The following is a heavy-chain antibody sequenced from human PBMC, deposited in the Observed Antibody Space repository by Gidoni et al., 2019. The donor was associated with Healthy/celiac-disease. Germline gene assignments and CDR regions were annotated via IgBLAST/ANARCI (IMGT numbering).Heavy chain of an antibody. Sequence: EVQLVESGGGLVQPGGSLTLSCAASGVTVSSNYMSWVRQAPGKGLEWVSVIYSGGSTYYADSVKGRFTISRDNSKNTLYLQMNSLRAEDTAVYYCARAIGNIVGGYFDYWGQGTLVTVSS. V-gene: IGHV3-66*02. D-gene: IGHD1-26*01. J-gene: IGHJ4*02. CDR1: GVTVSSNY. CDR2: IYSGGST. CDR3: ARAIGNIVGGYFDY.